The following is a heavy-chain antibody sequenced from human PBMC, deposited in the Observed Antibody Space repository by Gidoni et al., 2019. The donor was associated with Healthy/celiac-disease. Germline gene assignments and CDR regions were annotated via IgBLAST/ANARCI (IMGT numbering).Heavy chain of an antibody. Sequence: QVQLQESGPGLVKPSETLSLTCAVSGYSISSGYYWGWIWQPPGKGLEWIGSIYHVGSTYSNPSLQSRVTISVSSSKNQFSLKLSSVTAADTAVYYCARDRPYYYDSSGYSDYWCQGTLVTVSS. CDR1: GYSISSGYY. V-gene: IGHV4-38-2*02. CDR3: ARDRPYYYDSSGYSDY. D-gene: IGHD3-22*01. J-gene: IGHJ4*02. CDR2: IYHVGST.